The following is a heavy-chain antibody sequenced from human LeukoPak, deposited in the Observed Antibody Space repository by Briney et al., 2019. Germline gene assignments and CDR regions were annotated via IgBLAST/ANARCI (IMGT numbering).Heavy chain of an antibody. V-gene: IGHV3-30*18. D-gene: IGHD1-26*01. CDR3: AKDYAVGADYPDAFDI. CDR2: ISNDGSNK. J-gene: IGHJ3*02. Sequence: GGSLRLSCAASGFTFSNYGMHWVRQAPGKGLEWVALISNDGSNKYYEDSVKGRFTISRDNSKNTLYLQMNSLRAEDTAVYYCAKDYAVGADYPDAFDIWGQGTMVTVSS. CDR1: GFTFSNYG.